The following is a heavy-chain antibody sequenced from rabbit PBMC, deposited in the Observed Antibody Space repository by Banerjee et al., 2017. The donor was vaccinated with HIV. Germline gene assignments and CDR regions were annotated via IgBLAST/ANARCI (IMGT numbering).Heavy chain of an antibody. D-gene: IGHD7-1*01. CDR2: IDTGRSGSI. CDR3: ARGTGTSAWTWYFNL. J-gene: IGHJ4*01. V-gene: IGHV1S45*01. Sequence: QEQLVESGGGLVQPEGSLTLTCKASGFDFSSNEMCWVRQAPGKGLEWIACIDTGRSGSIYYASWAKGRFTISKPSSTTVTLQMTSLTAADTATYFCARGTGTSAWTWYFNLWGQGTLVTVS. CDR1: GFDFSSNE.